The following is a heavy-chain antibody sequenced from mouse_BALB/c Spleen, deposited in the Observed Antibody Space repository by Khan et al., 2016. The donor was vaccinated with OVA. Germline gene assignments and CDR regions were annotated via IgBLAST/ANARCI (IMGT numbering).Heavy chain of an antibody. D-gene: IGHD2-14*01. Sequence: QIQLVQSGPELRKPGETVKISCKASGYTFTIYGMNWVRQAPGKGLKWMGWINTYTGEPTYADDFKGRFAFSLETSASTAYLQINNLKNEDTATHFCARVGYNGTMDYWGQGTSVTVSS. CDR3: ARVGYNGTMDY. CDR2: INTYTGEP. J-gene: IGHJ4*01. V-gene: IGHV9-3-1*01. CDR1: GYTFTIYG.